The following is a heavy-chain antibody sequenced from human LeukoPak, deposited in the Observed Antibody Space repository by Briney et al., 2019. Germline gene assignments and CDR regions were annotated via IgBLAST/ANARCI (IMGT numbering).Heavy chain of an antibody. CDR3: ARLLIHYYGSGSYYNWYFDL. D-gene: IGHD3-10*01. V-gene: IGHV3-20*04. CDR1: GFIFDDYG. CDR2: INWNCGST. Sequence: GGSLRLSCAACGFIFDDYGMNWVRQAPEKGLEWVSGINWNCGSTGYADSVKGRFTISRDNAKNSLYLQMNSLRAEDTALYYCARLLIHYYGSGSYYNWYFDLWGRGTLVTVSS. J-gene: IGHJ2*01.